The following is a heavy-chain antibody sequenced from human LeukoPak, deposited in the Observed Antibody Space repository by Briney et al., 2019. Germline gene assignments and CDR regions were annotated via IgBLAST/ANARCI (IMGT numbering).Heavy chain of an antibody. J-gene: IGHJ6*03. CDR3: VAIVNQFYYYYMNV. V-gene: IGHV4-39*01. D-gene: IGHD3-22*01. CDR2: ITHSGGT. Sequence: SVTLSLTCSVSGDSISIGNDFGGRGCQPRGEGLDWIGSITHSGGTYYHPSLKSRVTISVDTTKNQFSLSLTSVTAPDTAVYYCVAIVNQFYYYYMNVWGKGTTVTVSS. CDR1: GDSISIGNDF.